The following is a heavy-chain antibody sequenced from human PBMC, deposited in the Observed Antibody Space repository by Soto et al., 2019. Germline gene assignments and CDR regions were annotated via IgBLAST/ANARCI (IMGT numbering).Heavy chain of an antibody. D-gene: IGHD4-17*01. J-gene: IGHJ6*02. V-gene: IGHV3-15*01. CDR2: IKSKTDGGTT. CDR3: TSTTGYYYGMDV. CDR1: GFTFSNAW. Sequence: GESLKISCAASGFTFSNAWMSWVRQAPGKGLEWVGRIKSKTDGGTTDYAAPVKGRFTISRDDSKNTLYLQMNSLKTEDTAVYYCTSTTGYYYGMDVWGQGTTVTVSS.